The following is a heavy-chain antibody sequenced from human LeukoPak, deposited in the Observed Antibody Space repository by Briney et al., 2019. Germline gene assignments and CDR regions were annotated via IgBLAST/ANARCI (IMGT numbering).Heavy chain of an antibody. CDR2: IPFDGSNK. D-gene: IGHD2-15*01. CDR1: GFSFNTYG. CDR3: AKGSGRVY. J-gene: IGHJ4*02. V-gene: IGHV3-30*18. Sequence: GGSLRLSCAASGFSFNTYGMHWIRQAPDKGLEWVAVIPFDGSNKYYADSVKGRFTISRDNSKNTLYLQMNSLRAEDTAVYYCAKGSGRVYWGQGTLVTVSS.